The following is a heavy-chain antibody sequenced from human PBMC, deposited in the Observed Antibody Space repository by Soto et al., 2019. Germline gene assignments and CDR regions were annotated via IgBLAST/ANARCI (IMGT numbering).Heavy chain of an antibody. J-gene: IGHJ4*01. Sequence: GSAVKESFKASGYNFTSYVIIWVLQAPGQAPEWMGWISGHNGNTNHPQILQGRVTMTTDTSRNTAYMELRSLRSDDTAVYYCARHRFNYYEDTVDYYLDDWG. D-gene: IGHD3-22*01. CDR1: GYNFTSYV. CDR3: ARHRFNYYEDTVDYYLDD. V-gene: IGHV1-18*04. CDR2: ISGHNGNT.